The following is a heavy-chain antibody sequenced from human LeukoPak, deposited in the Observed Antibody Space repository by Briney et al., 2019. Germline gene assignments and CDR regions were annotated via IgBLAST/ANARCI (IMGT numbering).Heavy chain of an antibody. J-gene: IGHJ4*02. CDR3: ARAIYGSGSHLDY. Sequence: GGSLRLSCAASGFTFSTYCITWVRQAPGKGLEWVANIKQDGSEKYCVDSVRGRFTISRDNAKNSLYLQMNSLRAEDTAVYYCARAIYGSGSHLDYWGQGTLVTVSS. CDR1: GFTFSTYC. CDR2: IKQDGSEK. D-gene: IGHD3-10*01. V-gene: IGHV3-7*05.